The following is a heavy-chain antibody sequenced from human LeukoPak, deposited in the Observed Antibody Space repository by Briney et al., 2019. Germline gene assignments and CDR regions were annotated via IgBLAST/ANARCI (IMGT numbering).Heavy chain of an antibody. D-gene: IGHD2-2*01. V-gene: IGHV3-30-3*01. J-gene: IGHJ4*02. CDR1: GFTFSSYA. CDR3: ARDTSDGYCSSTSCYGGGFDY. Sequence: GGSLRLSCAASGFTFSSYAMHWVRQAPGKGLEWVAVISYDGSNKYYADSVKGRFTISRDNSKNTLYLQMNSLRAEDTAVYYCARDTSDGYCSSTSCYGGGFDYWGQGTLVTVSS. CDR2: ISYDGSNK.